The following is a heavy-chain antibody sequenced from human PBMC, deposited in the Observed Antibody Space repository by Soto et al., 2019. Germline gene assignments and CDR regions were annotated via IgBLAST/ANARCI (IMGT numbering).Heavy chain of an antibody. CDR1: GFTFSSYA. CDR2: ISYDGSNK. Sequence: QVQLVESGGGVVQPGRSLRLSCAASGFTFSSYAMHWVRQAPGKGLEWVAVISYDGSNKYYAESVKGRFNISRDNSKNTLYLQMNSLRAEDTAVYYCARDAAQLWLGDYWGQGTLVTVSS. CDR3: ARDAAQLWLGDY. V-gene: IGHV3-30-3*01. J-gene: IGHJ4*02. D-gene: IGHD5-18*01.